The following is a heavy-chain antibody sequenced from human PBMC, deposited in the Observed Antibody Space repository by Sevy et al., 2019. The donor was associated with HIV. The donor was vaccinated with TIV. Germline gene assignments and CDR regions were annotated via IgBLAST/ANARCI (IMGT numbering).Heavy chain of an antibody. CDR3: ARLGRGEILYYFDY. CDR1: GGSISSSSYY. CDR2: IYYSGST. V-gene: IGHV4-39*01. Sequence: SETLSLTCTVSGGSISSSSYYWGWIRQPPGKGLEWIGNIYYSGSTYYNPSLKSRVTISVDTSKNQFSLKLSSVTAADTAVYYCARLGRGEILYYFDYWDQGTLVTVSS. J-gene: IGHJ4*02. D-gene: IGHD3-10*01.